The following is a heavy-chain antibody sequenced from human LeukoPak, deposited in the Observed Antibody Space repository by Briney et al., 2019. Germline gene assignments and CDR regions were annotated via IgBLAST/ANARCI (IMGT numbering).Heavy chain of an antibody. CDR2: IYYSEST. Sequence: KSSETLSLTCTVSGGSISSYYWSWIRQPPGKGLEWIGYIYYSESTNYNPSLKSRVTISVDRSKNQFSLKLSSVTAADTAVYYCARGLTIFGVAPDYWGQGTLVTVSS. V-gene: IGHV4-59*12. CDR3: ARGLTIFGVAPDY. D-gene: IGHD3-3*01. CDR1: GGSISSYY. J-gene: IGHJ4*02.